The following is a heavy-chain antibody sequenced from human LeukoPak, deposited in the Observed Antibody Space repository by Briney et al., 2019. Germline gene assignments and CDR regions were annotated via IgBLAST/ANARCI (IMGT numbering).Heavy chain of an antibody. CDR3: AKDGGLGYCSSTSCYLDY. Sequence: PGGSLRLSCAASGFTFSSYAMSWVRQAPGKGLEWVSAISGSGGSTYYADSVKGRFTISRDNSKNTLYLQMNSLRAEDTAVYYCAKDGGLGYCSSTSCYLDYWGQGTLVTVSS. CDR2: ISGSGGST. V-gene: IGHV3-23*01. CDR1: GFTFSSYA. J-gene: IGHJ4*02. D-gene: IGHD2-2*01.